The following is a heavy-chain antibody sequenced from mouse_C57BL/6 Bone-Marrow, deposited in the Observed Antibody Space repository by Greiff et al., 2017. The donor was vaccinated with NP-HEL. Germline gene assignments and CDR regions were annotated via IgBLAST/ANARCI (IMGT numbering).Heavy chain of an antibody. D-gene: IGHD1-1*01. CDR1: GYTFTDYY. Sequence: VQLQQSGPVLVKPGASVKMSCKASGYTFTDYYMNWVKQSHGKSLEWIGVINPYNGGTSYNQKFKGKATLTVDKSSSTAYMELNSLTSEDSAVYYCLYYYGSSYLYFDVWGTGTTVTVSS. CDR2: INPYNGGT. V-gene: IGHV1-19*01. CDR3: LYYYGSSYLYFDV. J-gene: IGHJ1*03.